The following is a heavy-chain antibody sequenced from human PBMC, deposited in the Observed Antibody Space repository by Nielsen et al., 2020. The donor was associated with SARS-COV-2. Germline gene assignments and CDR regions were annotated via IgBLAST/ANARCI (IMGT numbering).Heavy chain of an antibody. D-gene: IGHD4-17*01. CDR1: GYTFTSYA. CDR3: ASGPHGDYRSGWEETGYFNVWDWFDP. CDR2: INAGNGNT. Sequence: ASVKVSCKASGYTFTSYAMHWVRQAPGQRLEWMGWINAGNGNTKYSQKFQGRVTITRDTSASTAYMELSSLRSEDTAVYYCASGPHGDYRSGWEETGYFNVWDWFDPWGQGTLVTVSS. J-gene: IGHJ5*02. V-gene: IGHV1-3*01.